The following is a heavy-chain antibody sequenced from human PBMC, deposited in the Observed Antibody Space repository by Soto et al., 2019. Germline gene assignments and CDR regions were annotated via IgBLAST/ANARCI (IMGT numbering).Heavy chain of an antibody. V-gene: IGHV1-18*01. CDR1: GYTFTSFG. CDR2: ISTSNGNT. J-gene: IGHJ6*03. D-gene: IGHD2-15*01. CDR3: ARDFVVVVAANTHRVGYMDV. Sequence: GASVKVSCKASGYTFTSFGISWVRQVPGQGLEWMGWISTSNGNTNYAQQFQGRVTMTRDTSTSTAYMELSSLRSEDTAVYYCARDFVVVVAANTHRVGYMDVWGKGTTVTVSS.